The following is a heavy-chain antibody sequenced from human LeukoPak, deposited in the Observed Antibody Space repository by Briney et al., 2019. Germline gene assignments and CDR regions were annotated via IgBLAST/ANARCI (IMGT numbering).Heavy chain of an antibody. CDR3: ARSMARGVRLQYFDY. J-gene: IGHJ4*02. CDR1: GFTFSSYS. Sequence: GGSLRLSCAASGFTFSSYSMNWVRQAPGKGLEWVSSISSSSSYIYYADSVKGRFTISRDNAKNSLYLQMNSLRAEDTAVYYCARSMARGVRLQYFDYWGQGTLVTVSS. CDR2: ISSSSSYI. D-gene: IGHD3-10*01. V-gene: IGHV3-21*01.